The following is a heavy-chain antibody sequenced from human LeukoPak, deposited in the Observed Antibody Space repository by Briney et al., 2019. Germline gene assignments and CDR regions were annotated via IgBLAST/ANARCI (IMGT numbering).Heavy chain of an antibody. Sequence: PPGGSLRLSCVASGLTFNSHSMSWVRQAPGMGLEWVSVVSTNGDVTFYADSVKGRFTISRDNSKNTLFLQMNSLRVEDTAVYYCVGFYSGMDVWGQGTTVTVSS. D-gene: IGHD2-15*01. CDR3: VGFYSGMDV. J-gene: IGHJ6*02. V-gene: IGHV3-23*01. CDR1: GLTFNSHS. CDR2: VSTNGDVT.